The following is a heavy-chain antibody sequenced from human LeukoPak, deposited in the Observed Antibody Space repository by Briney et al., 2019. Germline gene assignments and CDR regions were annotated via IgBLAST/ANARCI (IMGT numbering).Heavy chain of an antibody. CDR2: ISGDGGST. CDR3: AKDLLFGWLPEYYFDY. CDR1: GFTFDDYA. J-gene: IGHJ4*02. Sequence: GGSLRLSCAASGFTFDDYAMHWVRQAPGKGLEWVSLISGDGGSTYYADSVKGRFTISRDNSKNSLYLQMNSLRTEDTALYYCAKDLLFGWLPEYYFDYWGQGTLVTVSS. D-gene: IGHD3-22*01. V-gene: IGHV3-43*02.